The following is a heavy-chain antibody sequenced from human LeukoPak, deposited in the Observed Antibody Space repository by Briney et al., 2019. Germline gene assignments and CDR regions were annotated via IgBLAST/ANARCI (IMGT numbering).Heavy chain of an antibody. CDR1: GLTFSSYS. D-gene: IGHD3-3*01. V-gene: IGHV3-21*01. CDR3: ARDGFLEWPGGDY. J-gene: IGHJ4*02. CDR2: ISSSSSYI. Sequence: GGSLRLSCAASGLTFSSYSMNWVRQAPGKGLEWVSSISSSSSYIYYADSVKGRFTISRDNAKNSLYLQMNSLRAEDTAVYYCARDGFLEWPGGDYWGQGTLVTVSS.